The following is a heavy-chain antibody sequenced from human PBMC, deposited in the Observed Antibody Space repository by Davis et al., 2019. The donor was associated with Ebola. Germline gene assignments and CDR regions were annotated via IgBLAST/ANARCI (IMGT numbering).Heavy chain of an antibody. D-gene: IGHD2-21*02. V-gene: IGHV1-2*06. Sequence: ASVKVSCKASGYTFTGYYIHWLRHAPGQGLEWMGRINPKSGATKYVQKFQGRVTMTRDTSISTAYMELSRLRSDDAAVYYCARDWCWGGDCYQETYYFDYWGQGTLVTVSS. CDR3: ARDWCWGGDCYQETYYFDY. CDR2: INPKSGAT. CDR1: GYTFTGYY. J-gene: IGHJ4*02.